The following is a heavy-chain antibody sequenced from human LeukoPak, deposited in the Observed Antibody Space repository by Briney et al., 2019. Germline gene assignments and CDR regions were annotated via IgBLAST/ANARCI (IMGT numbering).Heavy chain of an antibody. V-gene: IGHV1-18*01. Sequence: ASVKVSCKASGYTFTSYGISWVRQAPGQGLEWMGWISAYNGNTNYAQKLQGRVTMTTDTSTSTAYMELRSLRSDDTAVYYCARWVGGAVAAARYYFDYWGQGTLVTVSS. CDR2: ISAYNGNT. CDR3: ARWVGGAVAAARYYFDY. CDR1: GYTFTSYG. D-gene: IGHD6-19*01. J-gene: IGHJ4*02.